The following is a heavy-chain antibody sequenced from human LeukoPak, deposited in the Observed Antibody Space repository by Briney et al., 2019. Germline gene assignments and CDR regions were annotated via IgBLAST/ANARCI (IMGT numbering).Heavy chain of an antibody. D-gene: IGHD4-17*01. V-gene: IGHV4-30-4*01. Sequence: SETLSLTCTVSGGSISSGDYYWSWIRQPPGKGLEWIGYIYYSGSIYYNPSLKSRVTISVDTSKNQFSLKLSSVTAADTAVYYCARDHTVTTWLDPWGQGTLVTVSS. J-gene: IGHJ5*02. CDR1: GGSISSGDYY. CDR2: IYYSGSI. CDR3: ARDHTVTTWLDP.